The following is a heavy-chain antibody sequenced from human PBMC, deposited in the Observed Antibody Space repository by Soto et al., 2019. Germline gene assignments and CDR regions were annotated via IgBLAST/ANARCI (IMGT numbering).Heavy chain of an antibody. D-gene: IGHD2-8*01. V-gene: IGHV4-61*01. CDR2: IYSSGST. CDR3: ARTDANGYCDY. Sequence: PSETLSLTCTVSGGSISSDNYYWSWIRQPPGKGLEWIGYIYSSGSTDYNPSLRSRLTVSVDTSKNQFSLKLNSVTAADTAVYYCARTDANGYCDYWGQGTLVTVSS. J-gene: IGHJ4*02. CDR1: GGSISSDNYY.